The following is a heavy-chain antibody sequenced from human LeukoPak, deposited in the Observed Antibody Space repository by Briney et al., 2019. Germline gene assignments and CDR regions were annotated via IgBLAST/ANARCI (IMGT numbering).Heavy chain of an antibody. CDR2: ISWNSGSK. V-gene: IGHV3-9*01. J-gene: IGHJ4*02. CDR3: AKDIGSGSYYDY. D-gene: IGHD1-26*01. CDR1: GFTFDDYA. Sequence: GGSLRLSCAASGFTFDDYAMHWARQAPGKGLEWVSGISWNSGSKGYADSVKGRFTISRDNAKNSLYLQMNSLRAEDTAFYYCAKDIGSGSYYDYWGQGALVTVSS.